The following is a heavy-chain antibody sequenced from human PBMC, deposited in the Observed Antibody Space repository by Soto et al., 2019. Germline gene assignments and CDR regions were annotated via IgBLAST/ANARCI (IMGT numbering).Heavy chain of an antibody. CDR1: GYTLTELS. D-gene: IGHD3-16*02. V-gene: IGHV1-24*01. J-gene: IGHJ4*02. Sequence: ASVKVSCKVSGYTLTELSMHWVRQAPGKGLEWMGGFDPEDGETIYAQKFQGRVTMTEDTSTDTAYMELSSLRSEDTAVYYCATVFPLGEFGGVIVTTPGFDYWGQGTLVTVSS. CDR3: ATVFPLGEFGGVIVTTPGFDY. CDR2: FDPEDGET.